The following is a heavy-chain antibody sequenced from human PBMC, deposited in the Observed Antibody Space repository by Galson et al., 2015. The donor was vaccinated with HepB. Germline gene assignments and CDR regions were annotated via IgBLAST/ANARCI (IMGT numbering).Heavy chain of an antibody. CDR3: ARDRKEWGSSWSDYYYGMDV. J-gene: IGHJ6*02. CDR1: GFTFSSYS. D-gene: IGHD6-13*01. Sequence: SLRLSCAASGFTFSSYSMNWVRQAPGKGLEWVSYISSSSSTIYYADSVKGRFTISRDNAKNSLYLQMNSLRDEDTAVYYCARDRKEWGSSWSDYYYGMDVWGQGTTVTVSS. CDR2: ISSSSSTI. V-gene: IGHV3-48*02.